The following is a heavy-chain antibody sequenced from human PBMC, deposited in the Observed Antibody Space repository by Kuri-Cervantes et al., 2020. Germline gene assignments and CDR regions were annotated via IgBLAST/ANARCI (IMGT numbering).Heavy chain of an antibody. CDR1: GYTFTGYY. J-gene: IGHJ3*02. CDR3: ARDPFPHYAQVWGAFDI. CDR2: INPNSGGT. V-gene: IGHV1-2*02. D-gene: IGHD4-17*01. Sequence: ASVKVSCKASGYTFTGYYMHWVRQAPGQGLEWMGWINPNSGGTNYAQKFQGRVTMTRDTSISTAYMELSRLRSDDTAVYYCARDPFPHYAQVWGAFDIWSQGTMVTVSS.